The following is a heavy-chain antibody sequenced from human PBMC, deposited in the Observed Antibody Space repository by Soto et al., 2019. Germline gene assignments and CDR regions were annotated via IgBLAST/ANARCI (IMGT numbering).Heavy chain of an antibody. V-gene: IGHV1-69*13. CDR3: ARDSGAKLSSS. Sequence: GASVKVSCKASGGTFSSYLINWVRQAPGQGLEWVGGIVPIYRTADYAQKFQGRVTITADESARTAYMELRGLKSQDTAVYYCARDSGAKLSSSWGQGTLVTVSS. D-gene: IGHD6-13*01. J-gene: IGHJ4*02. CDR2: IVPIYRTA. CDR1: GGTFSSYL.